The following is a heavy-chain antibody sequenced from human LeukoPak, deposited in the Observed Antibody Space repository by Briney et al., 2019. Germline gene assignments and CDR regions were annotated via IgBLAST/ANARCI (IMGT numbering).Heavy chain of an antibody. V-gene: IGHV1-69*13. CDR1: GYTFTGYY. J-gene: IGHJ2*01. D-gene: IGHD2-2*01. CDR3: ASSVVVVPAATPLWYFDL. Sequence: ASVKVSCKASGYTFTGYYMHWVRQAPGQGLEWMGGIIPIFGTANYAQKFQGRVTITADESTSTAYMELSSLRSEDTAVYYCASSVVVVPAATPLWYFDLWGRGTLVTVSS. CDR2: IIPIFGTA.